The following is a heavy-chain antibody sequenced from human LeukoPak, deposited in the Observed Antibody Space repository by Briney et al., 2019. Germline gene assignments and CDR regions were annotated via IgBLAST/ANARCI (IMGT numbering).Heavy chain of an antibody. Sequence: PGGSLRLSCAASGFTFSTSWMHWVRQAPGKGLVWVSRINSDGGGTNYADSVKGRFTISRDSARHTLYLQMNSLRAEDTAVYYCARPYVSTRNVFAVWGQGTVVTVSS. V-gene: IGHV3-74*01. CDR3: ARPYVSTRNVFAV. D-gene: IGHD2-8*01. CDR1: GFTFSTSW. CDR2: INSDGGGT. J-gene: IGHJ3*01.